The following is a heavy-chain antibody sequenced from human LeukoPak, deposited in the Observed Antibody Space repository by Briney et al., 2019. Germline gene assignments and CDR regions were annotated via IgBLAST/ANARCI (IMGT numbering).Heavy chain of an antibody. D-gene: IGHD6-6*01. CDR3: AKLLGEEY. V-gene: IGHV4-59*02. J-gene: IGHJ4*02. CDR2: VYHSGSS. Sequence: SGTLSLTCTVSGASVSSYFWSWIRQSPEKGLEWIGYVYHSGSSSSNPSLQSRVTISQDTSRNQVSLKMASATAADTAVYYCAKLLGEEYWGQGTQVVVSS. CDR1: GASVSSYF.